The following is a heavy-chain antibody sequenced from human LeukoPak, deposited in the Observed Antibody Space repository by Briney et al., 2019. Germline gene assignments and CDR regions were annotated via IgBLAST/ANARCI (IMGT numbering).Heavy chain of an antibody. CDR1: GFTLSSYW. D-gene: IGHD4-23*01. CDR2: IASDGSST. J-gene: IGHJ4*02. V-gene: IGHV3-74*01. CDR3: ARGRPHGNDY. Sequence: GGSLRLSCAASGFTLSSYWMNWVRQAPGKGLVWVSRIASDGSSTTYADSVKGRFSISRDNAKNTLYLQMNSLRVEDTAVYFCARGRPHGNDYWGQGTLVTVSS.